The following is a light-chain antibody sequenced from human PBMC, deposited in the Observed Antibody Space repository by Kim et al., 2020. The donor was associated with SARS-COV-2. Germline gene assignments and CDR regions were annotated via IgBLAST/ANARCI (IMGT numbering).Light chain of an antibody. CDR1: QSISTS. CDR3: QQYNSLWT. Sequence: AASVGDRVTITCRASQSISTSLAWYQQKPGKAPKLLIYRSSSLESVVPSRFSGSGSGTEFTLTISSLQPDDFATYYCQQYNSLWTFGQGTKVDIK. V-gene: IGKV1-5*03. CDR2: RSS. J-gene: IGKJ1*01.